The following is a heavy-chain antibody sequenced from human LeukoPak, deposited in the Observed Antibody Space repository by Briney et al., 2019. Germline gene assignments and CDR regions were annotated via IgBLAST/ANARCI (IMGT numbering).Heavy chain of an antibody. CDR1: GLTFSSYW. Sequence: GGSLRLSCVASGLTFSSYWMTWVRQAPGKGLEWVANIKQDESEKHYVDSVKGRYTISRDNAKSSLYLQMNSLRAEDTALYYCAKGLGALKVNWFDPWGQGTLVTVSS. D-gene: IGHD3-16*01. CDR3: AKGLGALKVNWFDP. V-gene: IGHV3-7*03. CDR2: IKQDESEK. J-gene: IGHJ5*02.